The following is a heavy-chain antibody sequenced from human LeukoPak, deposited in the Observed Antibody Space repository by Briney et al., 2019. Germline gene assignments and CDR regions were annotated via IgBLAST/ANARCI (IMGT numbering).Heavy chain of an antibody. CDR2: IYSGGST. V-gene: IGHV3-53*01. J-gene: IGHJ4*02. D-gene: IGHD2-2*01. Sequence: GGSLRLSCAASGFTVSSNYMSWVRQVPGKGLEWVSVIYSGGSTYYADSVKGRFTISRDNSKNTLYLQMNSLRAEDTAVYYCARIGLEVPAANYWGQGTLVTVSS. CDR1: GFTVSSNY. CDR3: ARIGLEVPAANY.